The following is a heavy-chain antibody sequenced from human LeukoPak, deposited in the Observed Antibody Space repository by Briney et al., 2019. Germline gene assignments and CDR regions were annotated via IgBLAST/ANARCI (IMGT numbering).Heavy chain of an antibody. D-gene: IGHD2-15*01. CDR3: ARDYVVVHAFDI. J-gene: IGHJ3*02. Sequence: SETLSLTCTVSGGSISSSSYYWGWIRQPPGKGPEWIGSIYYSGSTYYNPSLKSRVTISVDTSKNQFSLKLSSVTAADTAVYYCARDYVVVHAFDIWGQGTMVTVSS. V-gene: IGHV4-39*02. CDR2: IYYSGST. CDR1: GGSISSSSYY.